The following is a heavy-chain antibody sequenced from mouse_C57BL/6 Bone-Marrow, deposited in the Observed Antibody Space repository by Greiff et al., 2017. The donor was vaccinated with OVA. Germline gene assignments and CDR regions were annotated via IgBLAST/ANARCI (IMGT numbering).Heavy chain of an antibody. V-gene: IGHV3-6*01. D-gene: IGHD1-1*01. CDR1: GYSITSGYY. Sequence: EVQVVESGPGLVKPSQSLSLTCSVTGYSITSGYYWNWIRQFPGNKLEWMGYISYDGSNNYNPSLKNRISITRDTSKNQFFLKLNSVTTEDTATYYCARVHYGSLYYFDYWGQGTTLTVSS. CDR2: ISYDGSN. CDR3: ARVHYGSLYYFDY. J-gene: IGHJ2*01.